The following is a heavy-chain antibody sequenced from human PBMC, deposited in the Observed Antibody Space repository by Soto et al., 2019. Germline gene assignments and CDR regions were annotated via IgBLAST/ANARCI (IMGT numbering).Heavy chain of an antibody. V-gene: IGHV3-7*03. CDR3: ASAGHCSSTSCLPFDY. CDR1: GFTFSSYW. Sequence: GGSLRLSCAASGFTFSSYWMSWVRQAPGKGLEWLANIKQDGSEKYYVDSVKGRFTISRDNAKNSLYLQMNSLRAEDTAVYYCASAGHCSSTSCLPFDYWGQGTLVTVSS. CDR2: IKQDGSEK. D-gene: IGHD2-2*01. J-gene: IGHJ4*02.